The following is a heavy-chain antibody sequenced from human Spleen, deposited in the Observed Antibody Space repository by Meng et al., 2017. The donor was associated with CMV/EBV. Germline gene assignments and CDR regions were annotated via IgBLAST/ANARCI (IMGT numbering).Heavy chain of an antibody. V-gene: IGHV3-7*01. Sequence: GESLKISCAVSGVTFRKTGMSWLRQVPGKGPEWVADMSGNGREIYYVDSVKGRFTISRDNAKNSLYLQMNSLRAEDTAVYYCARVEGVVRWGQGTLVTVSS. CDR1: GVTFRKTG. CDR2: MSGNGREI. CDR3: ARVEGVVR. D-gene: IGHD3-10*01. J-gene: IGHJ4*02.